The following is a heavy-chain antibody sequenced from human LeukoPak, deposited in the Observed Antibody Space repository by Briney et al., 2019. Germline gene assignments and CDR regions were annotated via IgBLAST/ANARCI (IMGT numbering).Heavy chain of an antibody. D-gene: IGHD5-12*01. CDR2: IHHSGST. CDR3: ARGSGYDPGWFDP. CDR1: GGSISSGGNY. V-gene: IGHV4-30-2*01. J-gene: IGHJ5*02. Sequence: SETLSLTCTVSGGSISSGGNYWSWIRQPPGKGLEWIGYIHHSGSTYYNPSLKSRVTISVDTSKNQFSLKLSSVTAADTAVYYCARGSGYDPGWFDPWGQGTLVTVSS.